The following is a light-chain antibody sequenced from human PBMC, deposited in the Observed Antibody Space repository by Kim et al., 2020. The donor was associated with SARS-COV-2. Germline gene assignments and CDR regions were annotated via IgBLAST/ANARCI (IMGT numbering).Light chain of an antibody. V-gene: IGKV1-5*01. CDR1: QSVYNW. Sequence: ASVGDRVTITCRASQSVYNWMDWYQYKPGKAPKLLMYDASTLESGIPSRFSGSGYGTEFILTINSLHPDDFATYYCQQYNAYPHTFGQGTKVDIK. CDR2: DAS. J-gene: IGKJ2*01. CDR3: QQYNAYPHT.